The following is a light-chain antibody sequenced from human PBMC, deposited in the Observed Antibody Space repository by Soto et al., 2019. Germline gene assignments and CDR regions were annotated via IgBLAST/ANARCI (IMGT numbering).Light chain of an antibody. CDR2: GAS. V-gene: IGKV3-15*01. CDR1: QSVTSD. Sequence: EIVMTQSPATLSVSPVERATLSCRASQSVTSDLAWYQQKPGQAPRLLIYGASTRATGIPARFTGSGSGTECTLTISSLQSEDFAVYYCQQYNNWPPLTFGGGTKVEIK. J-gene: IGKJ4*01. CDR3: QQYNNWPPLT.